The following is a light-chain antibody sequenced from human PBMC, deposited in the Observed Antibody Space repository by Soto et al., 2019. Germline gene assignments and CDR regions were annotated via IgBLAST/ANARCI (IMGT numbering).Light chain of an antibody. CDR2: EVS. Sequence: QSVLTQPPSVSGSPRQSVTISCTGTSSDVGNYNHVSWYQQPPATAPKLMIYEVSNRPSGVPDRFSGSKSGNTAPLTSSGLKAEDEADYYCTSYTSSNTWVFGGGTKLTVL. CDR3: TSYTSSNTWV. J-gene: IGLJ3*02. CDR1: SSDVGNYNH. V-gene: IGLV2-18*02.